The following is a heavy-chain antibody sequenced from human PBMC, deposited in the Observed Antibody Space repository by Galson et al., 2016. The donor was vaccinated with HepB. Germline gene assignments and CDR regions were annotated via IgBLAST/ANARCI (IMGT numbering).Heavy chain of an antibody. D-gene: IGHD2-8*01. J-gene: IGHJ4*01. CDR3: ARGGIRAMV. V-gene: IGHV4-30-2*01. CDR1: GGYISSGGFS. CDR2: IDHSGRT. Sequence: TLSLTCAVSGGYISSGGFSWNWIRQPPGRGLEWIGYIDHSGRTSYNPSLKSRLTISLDLSENQFAPNVTSVTAADTAVYYCARGGIRAMVWGHGTPVTVTS.